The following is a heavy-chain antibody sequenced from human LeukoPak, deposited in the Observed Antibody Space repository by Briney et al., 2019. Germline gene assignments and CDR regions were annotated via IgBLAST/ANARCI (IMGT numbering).Heavy chain of an antibody. V-gene: IGHV1-2*02. D-gene: IGHD6-19*01. CDR2: INPNSDGT. CDR1: GYAFTGYC. Sequence: GASVKVSCKASGYAFTGYCMHWVRQAPGQGLEWMGWINPNSDGTNYAQKFQGRVTMTRDTSISTAYMELSRLRSDDTAVYYCARDKPPYSSGWYREDWFDPWGQGILVTVSS. CDR3: ARDKPPYSSGWYREDWFDP. J-gene: IGHJ5*02.